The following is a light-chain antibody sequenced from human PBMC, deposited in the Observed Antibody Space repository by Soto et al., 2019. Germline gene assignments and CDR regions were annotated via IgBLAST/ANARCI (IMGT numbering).Light chain of an antibody. V-gene: IGLV1-44*01. J-gene: IGLJ1*01. CDR2: DNN. CDR3: AAWDDSLNGYV. CDR1: SSNIGRNT. Sequence: QSVLTQPPSASGTPGQRVTISCSGSSSNIGRNTVNWYQQLPGTAPKLLIYDNNQRPSGVPDRFSGSKSGTSASLAISGLQSADEADYYCAAWDDSLNGYVFATGTKVTVL.